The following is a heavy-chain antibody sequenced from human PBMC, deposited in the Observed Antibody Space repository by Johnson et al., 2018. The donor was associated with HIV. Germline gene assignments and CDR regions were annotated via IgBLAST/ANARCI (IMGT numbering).Heavy chain of an antibody. V-gene: IGHV3-30*04. CDR1: GFTFSSYA. J-gene: IGHJ3*02. D-gene: IGHD1-26*01. CDR3: AGAMGRWELDAALGAFDI. Sequence: VQLVESGGGVVQPGRSLRLSCAASGFTFSSYAMHWVRQAPGKGLEWVAVISYDGSNKYYADSVKGRFTISRDNSKNTLYLQMNSLGAEDTAVYYCAGAMGRWELDAALGAFDIWGQGTMVTVSS. CDR2: ISYDGSNK.